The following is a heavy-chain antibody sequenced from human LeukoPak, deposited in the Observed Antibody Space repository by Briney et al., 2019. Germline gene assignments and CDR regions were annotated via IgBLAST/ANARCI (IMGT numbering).Heavy chain of an antibody. Sequence: PSETLSLTCAVSGYSISSGYYWGWIRQPPGKGLEWIGSIYHSGSTYYNPSLKSRVTISVDTSKNQFSLKLSSVTAADTAVYYCARRQARDFWSGYPDSNWFDPWGQGTLVTVSS. D-gene: IGHD3-3*01. CDR3: ARRQARDFWSGYPDSNWFDP. V-gene: IGHV4-38-2*01. CDR2: IYHSGST. J-gene: IGHJ5*02. CDR1: GYSISSGYY.